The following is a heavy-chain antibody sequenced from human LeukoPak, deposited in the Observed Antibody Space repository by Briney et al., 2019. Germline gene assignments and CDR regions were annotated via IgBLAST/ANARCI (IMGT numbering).Heavy chain of an antibody. CDR2: INPSGGST. J-gene: IGHJ3*02. V-gene: IGHV1-46*01. Sequence: ASVKVSCKASGYTFTSYYMHWVRQAPGQGLEWMGIINPSGGSTSYAQKFQGRVTMTRDMSTSTVYMELSSLRSEDTAVYYCARGYYYDSSGRADGVFDIWGQGTMVTVSS. CDR3: ARGYYYDSSGRADGVFDI. CDR1: GYTFTSYY. D-gene: IGHD3-22*01.